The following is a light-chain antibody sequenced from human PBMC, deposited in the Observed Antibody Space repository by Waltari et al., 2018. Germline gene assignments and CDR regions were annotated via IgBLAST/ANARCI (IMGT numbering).Light chain of an antibody. Sequence: QSALTQPASVSGSPGQSITIPCTGTSSDVGRYNLVSWYQQHPGKAPKLMIYEGSKRPSGVSNRFSGSKSGNTASLTISGLQAEDEADYYCCSYAGSSTLWVFGGGTKLTVL. V-gene: IGLV2-23*01. CDR1: SSDVGRYNL. J-gene: IGLJ3*02. CDR2: EGS. CDR3: CSYAGSSTLWV.